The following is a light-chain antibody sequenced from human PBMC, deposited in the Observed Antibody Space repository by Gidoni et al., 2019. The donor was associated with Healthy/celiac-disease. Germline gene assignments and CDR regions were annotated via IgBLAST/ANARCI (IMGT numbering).Light chain of an antibody. V-gene: IGLV2-14*01. CDR3: SSYTSSSTLVV. Sequence: QSALTQPASGSGSTGQSITISCTGTSSDVGGYNYVSWYQQHPGKAPQLMIYDVSNRPSGVSNRFSGSKSGNTASLTISGLQAEDEADYYCSSYTSSSTLVVFGGGTKLTVL. CDR1: SSDVGGYNY. J-gene: IGLJ2*01. CDR2: DVS.